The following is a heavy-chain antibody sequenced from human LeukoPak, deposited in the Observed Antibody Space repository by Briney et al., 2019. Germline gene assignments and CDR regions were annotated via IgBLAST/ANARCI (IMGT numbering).Heavy chain of an antibody. CDR3: ARVSSMVTLYDY. J-gene: IGHJ4*02. CDR1: GFAFSSYW. D-gene: IGHD2-2*01. Sequence: PGGSLRLSCAASGFAFSSYWMHWVRQAPGKGLVWASHIYHDGSNTEYADSVKGRFTISRDNAKNTLYLQMNSLRVEDTAVYYCARVSSMVTLYDYWGQGTLVTVSS. CDR2: IYHDGSNT. V-gene: IGHV3-74*03.